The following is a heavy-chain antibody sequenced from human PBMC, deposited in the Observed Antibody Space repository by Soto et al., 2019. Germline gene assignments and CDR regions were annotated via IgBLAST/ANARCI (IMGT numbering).Heavy chain of an antibody. J-gene: IGHJ6*02. V-gene: IGHV4-59*01. Sequence: SETLSLTCTVSGGSISSYYWSWIRQPPGKGLEWIGYIYYSGSTNYNPSLKSRVTISVDTSKNQFSLKLSAVTAADTAVYYCARDRAGYCSSTSCPDYYYGMDVWGQGTTVTVSS. CDR2: IYYSGST. CDR1: GGSISSYY. D-gene: IGHD2-2*01. CDR3: ARDRAGYCSSTSCPDYYYGMDV.